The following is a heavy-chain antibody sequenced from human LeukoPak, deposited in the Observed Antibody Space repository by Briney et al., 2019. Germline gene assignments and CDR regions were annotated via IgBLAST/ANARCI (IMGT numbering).Heavy chain of an antibody. CDR3: ARDGRLLNYNMDV. CDR2: ISSSSSYI. CDR1: GFTFSTYA. J-gene: IGHJ6*03. Sequence: GGSLRLSCAASGFTFSTYAMSWVRQAPGKGLEWVSSISSSSSYIYYADSMKGRFTISRDNAKKSMYLQMNSLRAEDTAVYYCARDGRLLNYNMDVWGKGTTVTVSS. V-gene: IGHV3-21*01. D-gene: IGHD2-15*01.